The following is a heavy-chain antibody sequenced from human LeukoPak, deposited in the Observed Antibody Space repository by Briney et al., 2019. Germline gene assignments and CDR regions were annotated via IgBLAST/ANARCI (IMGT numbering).Heavy chain of an antibody. CDR1: GGSFSGYY. Sequence: SETLSLTCAVYGGSFSGYYWSWIRQPPGKGLEWIGEINHSGSTNYNPSLKSRVTISVDTSKNQFSLKLSSVTAADTAVYYCARGGPGYYDSSGYTNWFDPWGQGTLVTVSS. J-gene: IGHJ5*02. V-gene: IGHV4-34*01. CDR2: INHSGST. D-gene: IGHD3-22*01. CDR3: ARGGPGYYDSSGYTNWFDP.